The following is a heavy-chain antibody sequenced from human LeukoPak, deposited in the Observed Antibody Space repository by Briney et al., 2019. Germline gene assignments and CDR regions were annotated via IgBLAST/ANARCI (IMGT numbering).Heavy chain of an antibody. CDR3: APRIYGDYDHYMDV. Sequence: ASVKVSCKVSGYTLTELSMHWVRQAPGKGLEWMGGFDPEDGETIYAQKFQGRVTMTEDTSTDTAYMELSSLRSEDTAVYYCAPRIYGDYDHYMDVWGKGTTVTVSS. CDR1: GYTLTELS. V-gene: IGHV1-24*01. D-gene: IGHD4-17*01. CDR2: FDPEDGET. J-gene: IGHJ6*03.